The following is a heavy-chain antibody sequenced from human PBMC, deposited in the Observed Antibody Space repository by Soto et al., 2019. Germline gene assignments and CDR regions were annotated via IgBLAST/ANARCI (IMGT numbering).Heavy chain of an antibody. CDR3: VRDYNYGLDY. J-gene: IGHJ4*02. CDR2: ISGASRTI. D-gene: IGHD3-10*01. CDR1: GFTFSDYS. Sequence: LRLACAAFGFTFSDYSLNWVRQAPGKGLEWISYISGASRTITYAGSVRGRFSISRDNAKNSLFLQMNSLGDEDTAVYYCVRDYNYGLDYWGQGTLVTVSS. V-gene: IGHV3-48*02.